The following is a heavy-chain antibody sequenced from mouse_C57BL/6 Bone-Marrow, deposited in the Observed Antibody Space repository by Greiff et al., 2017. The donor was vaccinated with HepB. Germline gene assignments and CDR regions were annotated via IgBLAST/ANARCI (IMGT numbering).Heavy chain of an antibody. J-gene: IGHJ1*03. D-gene: IGHD1-1*01. V-gene: IGHV1-50*01. CDR1: GYTFTSYW. CDR3: AKSPHYYGSSYGGYFDV. Sequence: VQLQQSGAELVKPGASVKLSCKASGYTFTSYWMQWVKQRPGQGLEWIGEIDPSDSYTNYNQKFKGKATLTVDTSSSTAYMQLSSLTSEDSAVYYCAKSPHYYGSSYGGYFDVWGTGTTVTVSS. CDR2: IDPSDSYT.